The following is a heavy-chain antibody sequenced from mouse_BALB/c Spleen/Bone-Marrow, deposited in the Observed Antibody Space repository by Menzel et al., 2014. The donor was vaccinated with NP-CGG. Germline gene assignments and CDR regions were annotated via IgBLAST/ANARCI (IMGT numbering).Heavy chain of an antibody. Sequence: EVMLVESGGGLVQPGGSRKLSCAASGFTFSSFGMHWVRQTPEKGLEWVAYISSGSSTIYYADTVKGRFTISRDNPKNTLFLQVTSLRSEDTAMYYCTRGGNWDDFDYWGQGTPLTVSS. V-gene: IGHV5-17*02. CDR2: ISSGSSTI. CDR3: TRGGNWDDFDY. D-gene: IGHD4-1*01. J-gene: IGHJ2*01. CDR1: GFTFSSFG.